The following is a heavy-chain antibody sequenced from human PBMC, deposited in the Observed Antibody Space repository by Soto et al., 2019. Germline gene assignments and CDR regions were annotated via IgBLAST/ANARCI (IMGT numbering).Heavy chain of an antibody. CDR2: INKASIYI. CDR1: GFTFNTYD. J-gene: IGHJ4*02. Sequence: EVQLVESGGGLVKPGGSLRLSCAASGFTFNTYDMDWVRQAPGKGLEWVSSINKASIYIYYADSVRGRFTISRDNAKNSLYLQMNSLRVEDTAVYYCARRSVTTYHFFDYWGQGPLVTVSS. CDR3: ARRSVTTYHFFDY. D-gene: IGHD4-17*01. V-gene: IGHV3-21*01.